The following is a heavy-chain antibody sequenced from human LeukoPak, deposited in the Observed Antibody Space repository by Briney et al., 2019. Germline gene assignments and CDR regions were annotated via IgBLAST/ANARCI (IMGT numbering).Heavy chain of an antibody. Sequence: GGSLRLSCAASGFTFSSYAMSWVRQAPGKGREWVSAISGSGGSTYYADSVKGRFTISRDNSKNTLYLQMNSLRAEDTAVYYCASNVAVAALRAPVRVDYWGQGTLVTVSS. CDR3: ASNVAVAALRAPVRVDY. D-gene: IGHD6-19*01. V-gene: IGHV3-23*01. CDR1: GFTFSSYA. CDR2: ISGSGGST. J-gene: IGHJ4*02.